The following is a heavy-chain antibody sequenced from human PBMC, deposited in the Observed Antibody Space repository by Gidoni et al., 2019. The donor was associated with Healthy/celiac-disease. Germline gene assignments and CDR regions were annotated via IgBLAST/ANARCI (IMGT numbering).Heavy chain of an antibody. J-gene: IGHJ4*02. Sequence: QVQLQQRGAGLLKPSETLSLTCAVYGGSFRGYYWSCIRQPPGKGLEWIGEINHSGSTNYNPSLKSRVTISVDTSKNQFSLKLSSVTAADTAVYYCARTPKTWYDIRASRTMHFDYWGQGTLVTVSS. CDR2: INHSGST. V-gene: IGHV4-34*01. D-gene: IGHD3-9*01. CDR3: ARTPKTWYDIRASRTMHFDY. CDR1: GGSFRGYY.